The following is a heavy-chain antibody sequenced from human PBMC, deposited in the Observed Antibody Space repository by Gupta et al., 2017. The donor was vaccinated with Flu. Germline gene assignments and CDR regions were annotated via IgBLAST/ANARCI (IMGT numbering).Heavy chain of an antibody. Sequence: QVQLQESGPGLVKPSQTLSVTCPVSGGSISSGGYYWSWIRPHPGKGLEWIGYIYYSGSTYYNPSLKSRVTISVDTSKNQFSLKLSSVTAADTAVYYCARDFGYCSSTSCYKEESWFDPWGQGTLVTVSS. V-gene: IGHV4-31*03. D-gene: IGHD2-2*02. CDR1: GGSISSGGYY. CDR2: IYYSGST. CDR3: ARDFGYCSSTSCYKEESWFDP. J-gene: IGHJ5*02.